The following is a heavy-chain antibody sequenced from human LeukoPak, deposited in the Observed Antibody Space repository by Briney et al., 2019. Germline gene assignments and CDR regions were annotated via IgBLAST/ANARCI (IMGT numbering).Heavy chain of an antibody. CDR2: IYYTGST. CDR3: ARSGYSYGTGYFFDY. J-gene: IGHJ4*02. Sequence: SETLSLTCTVSSGSINNYYWSWIRRPPGKGLEWIGFIYYTGSTNYDPSLKSRVTISLDTSKNQFSLKLSSVTAADTAVYYCARSGYSYGTGYFFDYWGQGTLVTVSS. CDR1: SGSINNYY. V-gene: IGHV4-59*01. D-gene: IGHD5-18*01.